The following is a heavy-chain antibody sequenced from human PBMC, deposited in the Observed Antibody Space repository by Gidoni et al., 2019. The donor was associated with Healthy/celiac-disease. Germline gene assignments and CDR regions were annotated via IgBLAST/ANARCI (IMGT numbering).Heavy chain of an antibody. D-gene: IGHD3-9*01. CDR2: IIPILGIA. CDR1: GGTFSSYA. V-gene: IGHV1-69*04. J-gene: IGHJ5*02. CDR3: AREYFDWSNWFDP. Sequence: QVQLVQSGAEVKKHGCSVEVACKAPGGTFSSYAISWVRQAPGQGLEWMGRIIPILGIANYAQKFQGRVTITADKSTSTAYMELSSLRSEATAVYYCAREYFDWSNWFDPWGQGTLVTVSS.